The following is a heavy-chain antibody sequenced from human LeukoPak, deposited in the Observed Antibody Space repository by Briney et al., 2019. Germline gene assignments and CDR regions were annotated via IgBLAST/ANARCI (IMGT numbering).Heavy chain of an antibody. CDR3: ASLVRGRPN. D-gene: IGHD1-26*01. V-gene: IGHV3-30-3*01. J-gene: IGHJ4*02. CDR2: ISYDGSNK. CDR1: GFTFSSYA. Sequence: GGSLRLSCAASGFTFSSYAMHWVRQAPGKGLEWVAVISYDGSNKYYADSVKGRFTISRDNSKNTLYLQMNSLRAEDTAVYYCASLVRGRPNWGQGTLVTVSS.